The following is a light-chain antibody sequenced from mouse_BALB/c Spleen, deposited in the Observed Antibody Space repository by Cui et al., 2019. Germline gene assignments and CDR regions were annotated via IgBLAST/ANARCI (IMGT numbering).Light chain of an antibody. CDR2: EIS. V-gene: IGKV4-86*01. J-gene: IGKJ1*01. CDR3: QQWNYPLWT. CDR1: PNVNY. Sequence: EIVLTQPPAITAASLGHKVTITCSASPNVNYMDWYQQKPGTSPKPWIYEISKRASGVPARFSGSGSGTSYSLTISSMEAEDAAIYYCQQWNYPLWTFGGGTKLEIK.